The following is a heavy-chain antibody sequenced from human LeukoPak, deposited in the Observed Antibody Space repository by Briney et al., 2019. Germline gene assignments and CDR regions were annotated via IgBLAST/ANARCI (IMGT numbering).Heavy chain of an antibody. CDR2: IFSDGIRK. Sequence: PGMSLSLSCATSGFTFSTYGMEWVRQAPGKGLEWVGIIFSDGIRKYYADSVKGRFTISRDISMSTLYSEMNSLSAEDTAVYYCARASGPIKKNRFDQWGQGTLVTVSS. V-gene: IGHV3-30*12. J-gene: IGHJ4*02. CDR1: GFTFSTYG. D-gene: IGHD1-26*01. CDR3: ARASGPIKKNRFDQ.